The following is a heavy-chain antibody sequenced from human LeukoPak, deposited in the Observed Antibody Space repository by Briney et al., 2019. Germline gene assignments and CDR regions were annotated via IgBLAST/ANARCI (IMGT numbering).Heavy chain of an antibody. Sequence: SVKVSCKASGGTFSSYAISWVRQAPGQGLEWMGGIIPIFGTANYAQKFQGRVTITADESTSTAYMELSSLRSEDTAVYYCARGDYGGNFLYFDYWGQGTLVTVSS. CDR1: GGTFSSYA. V-gene: IGHV1-69*01. CDR2: IIPIFGTA. CDR3: ARGDYGGNFLYFDY. D-gene: IGHD4-23*01. J-gene: IGHJ4*02.